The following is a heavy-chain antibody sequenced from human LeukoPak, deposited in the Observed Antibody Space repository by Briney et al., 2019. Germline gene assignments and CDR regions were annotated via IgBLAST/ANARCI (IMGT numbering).Heavy chain of an antibody. CDR1: GGSFSGYY. D-gene: IGHD5-18*01. Sequence: NPSETLSLTCAVYGGSFSGYYWSWIRQPPGKGLEWIGEINHSGSTNYNPSLKSRVTISVDTSKNQFSLKLSSVTAADTAVYYCARAGYSYGYPPKEAYNWFDPWGQGTLVTVSS. CDR2: INHSGST. J-gene: IGHJ5*02. V-gene: IGHV4-34*01. CDR3: ARAGYSYGYPPKEAYNWFDP.